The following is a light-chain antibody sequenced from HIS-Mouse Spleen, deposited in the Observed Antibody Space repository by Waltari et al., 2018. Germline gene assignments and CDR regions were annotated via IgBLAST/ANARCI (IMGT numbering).Light chain of an antibody. Sequence: QSALTQPASVSGSPGQSITISRTGTSSDVGGYNYVSCYQQPPGKAPKLMIYEVSNRPSGVSNRFSGSKSGNTASLTISGLQAEDEADYYCSSYTSSSTLWVFGGGTKLTVL. J-gene: IGLJ3*02. CDR2: EVS. CDR1: SSDVGGYNY. V-gene: IGLV2-14*01. CDR3: SSYTSSSTLWV.